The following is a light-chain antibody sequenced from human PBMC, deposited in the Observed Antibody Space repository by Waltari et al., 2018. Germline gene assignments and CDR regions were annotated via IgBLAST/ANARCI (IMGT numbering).Light chain of an antibody. Sequence: EIRMTQSPATLSVSPGERATLFCRASKFVDRNVAWYQQRPGQAPRLLMYGASNRATGFPPRFAASGSGTQFTLTIGSLQSEDFAVYFCQQCNNWPLTFGGGTRVEV. J-gene: IGKJ4*01. CDR1: KFVDRN. CDR3: QQCNNWPLT. V-gene: IGKV3-15*01. CDR2: GAS.